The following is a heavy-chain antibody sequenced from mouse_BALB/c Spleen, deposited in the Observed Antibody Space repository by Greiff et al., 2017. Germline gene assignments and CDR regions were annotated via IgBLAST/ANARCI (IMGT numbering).Heavy chain of an antibody. CDR1: GYSITSGYY. D-gene: IGHD1-1*01. V-gene: IGHV3-6*02. CDR3: AREGYGSSYGYFDY. Sequence: DVQLQESGPGLVKPSQSLSLTCSVTGYSITSGYYWNWIRQFPGNKLEWMGYISYDGSNNYNPSLKNRISITRDTSKNQFFLKLNSVTTEDTATYYCAREGYGSSYGYFDYWGQGTTLTVSS. CDR2: ISYDGSN. J-gene: IGHJ2*01.